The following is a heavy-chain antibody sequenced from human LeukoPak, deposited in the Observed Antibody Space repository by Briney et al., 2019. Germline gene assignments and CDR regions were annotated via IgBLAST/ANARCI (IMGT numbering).Heavy chain of an antibody. CDR3: AREVIAPSDEINDAFDV. Sequence: PSQTLSLTCTVSGGSISTDNYFWSWIRQPPGKGLEWIAYIHHSGSAHYSPSLKSRATISVDRSKDQFSLDLSSVTAADAAVYYCAREVIAPSDEINDAFDVWGQGTMVTVSS. D-gene: IGHD2-21*01. CDR1: GGSISTDNYF. V-gene: IGHV4-30-2*01. CDR2: IHHSGSA. J-gene: IGHJ3*01.